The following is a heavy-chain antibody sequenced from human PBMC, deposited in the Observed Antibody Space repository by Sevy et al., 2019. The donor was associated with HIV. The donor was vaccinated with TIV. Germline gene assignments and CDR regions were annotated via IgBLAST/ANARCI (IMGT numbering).Heavy chain of an antibody. CDR3: ARANDFWSGYRYGMDV. D-gene: IGHD3-3*01. CDR1: GGSVSSGSYY. J-gene: IGHJ6*02. V-gene: IGHV4-61*01. Sequence: SETLSLTCTVSGGSVSSGSYYWSWIRQPPGKGLEWIGYIYYSGSTNYNPSLKSRVTISVDTSKNQFSLKLSSVTAADTAVYYWARANDFWSGYRYGMDVWGQGTTVTVSS. CDR2: IYYSGST.